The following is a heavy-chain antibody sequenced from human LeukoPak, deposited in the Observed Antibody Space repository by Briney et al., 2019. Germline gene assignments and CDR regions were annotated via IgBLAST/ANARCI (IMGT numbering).Heavy chain of an antibody. CDR1: GFTFSSYG. CDR2: ISYDRSNK. J-gene: IGHJ6*02. D-gene: IGHD2-2*01. CDR3: AKVGGDCSSTSCYEVGDYYYYGMDV. V-gene: IGHV3-30*18. Sequence: PGGSLRLSCAASGFTFSSYGMHWVRQAPGKGLEWVAVISYDRSNKYYADSVKGRFTISRDNSKNTLYLQMNSLRAEDTAVYYCAKVGGDCSSTSCYEVGDYYYYGMDVWGQGTTVTVSS.